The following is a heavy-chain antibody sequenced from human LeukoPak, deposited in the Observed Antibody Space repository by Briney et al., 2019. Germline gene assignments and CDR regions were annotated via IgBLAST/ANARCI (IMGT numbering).Heavy chain of an antibody. J-gene: IGHJ4*02. CDR1: GFTFSSYE. V-gene: IGHV3-48*03. CDR3: ARDRWGSSGYKPLDY. CDR2: ISSSGSTI. Sequence: PGGSLRLSCAASGFTFSSYEMNWVRQAPGKGLEWVSYISSSGSTIYYADSVKGRFTISRDNAKNSLYLQMNSLRAEDTAVYYCARDRWGSSGYKPLDYWGQGTLVTASS. D-gene: IGHD3-22*01.